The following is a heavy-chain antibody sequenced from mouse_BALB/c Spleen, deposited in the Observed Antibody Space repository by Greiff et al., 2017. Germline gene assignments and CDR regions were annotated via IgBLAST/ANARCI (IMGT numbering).Heavy chain of an antibody. J-gene: IGHJ2*01. V-gene: IGHV14-3*02. Sequence: VQLQQSGAELVKPGASVKLSCTASGFNIKDTYMHWVKQRPEQGLEWIGRIDPANGNTKYDPKFQGKATITADTSSNTAYLQLSSLTSEDTAVYYCAPYGYDGGNYFDYWGQGTTLTVSS. D-gene: IGHD2-2*01. CDR3: APYGYDGGNYFDY. CDR2: IDPANGNT. CDR1: GFNIKDTY.